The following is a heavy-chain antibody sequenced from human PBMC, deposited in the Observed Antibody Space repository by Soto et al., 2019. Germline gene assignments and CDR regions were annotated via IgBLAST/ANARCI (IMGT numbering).Heavy chain of an antibody. D-gene: IGHD2-15*01. J-gene: IGHJ4*02. CDR2: IYYSGST. V-gene: IGHV4-30-4*01. Sequence: PSETLSLTCTVSGGSISSGDYYWSWIRQPPGKGLEWIGYIYYSGSTYYNPSLKSRVTISVDTSKNQFSLKLSSVTAADTAVYYCARGTRVVVVAATLMYYFDYWGQGTLVTVSS. CDR3: ARGTRVVVVAATLMYYFDY. CDR1: GGSISSGDYY.